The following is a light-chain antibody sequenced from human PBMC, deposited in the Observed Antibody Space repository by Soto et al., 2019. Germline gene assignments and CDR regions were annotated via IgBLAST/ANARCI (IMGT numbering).Light chain of an antibody. J-gene: IGLJ2*01. CDR1: SSDVGGYNY. CDR2: DVS. Sequence: QSALTQPASVSGSPGQSITISCTGTSSDVGGYNYVSWYQQHPGKVPKLMIYDVSNRPSGISNRFSGSKSGNTASLTISGLQAEDEADYYCSSYTSSIYVVFGGGTKRTVL. CDR3: SSYTSSIYVV. V-gene: IGLV2-14*01.